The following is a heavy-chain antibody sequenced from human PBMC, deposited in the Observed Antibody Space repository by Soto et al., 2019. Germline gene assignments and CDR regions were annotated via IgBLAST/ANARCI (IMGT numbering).Heavy chain of an antibody. D-gene: IGHD3-10*01. Sequence: VSVKVSCKASGYTFTSYGISWVRQAPGQGLEWMGWISAYNGNTNYAQKLQGRVTMTTDTSTSTAYMELRSLRSDDTAVYYCARDPQSGWFGELEHYYYYGMDVWGQGTTVTVSS. CDR1: GYTFTSYG. CDR3: ARDPQSGWFGELEHYYYYGMDV. J-gene: IGHJ6*02. V-gene: IGHV1-18*01. CDR2: ISAYNGNT.